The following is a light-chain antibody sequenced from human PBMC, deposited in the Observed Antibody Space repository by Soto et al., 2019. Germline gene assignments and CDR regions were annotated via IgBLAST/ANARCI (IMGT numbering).Light chain of an antibody. CDR2: GAS. CDR3: QQANSFPLT. CDR1: QSVASS. J-gene: IGKJ3*01. Sequence: ERVMTQSPATLSASPGERVTLSCRASQSVASSVAWYQQKPGQAPRLILYGASTRATGFPARFSGSGSGTEFTLTISSLQSEDLATYFCQQANSFPLTFGPGTKVDLK. V-gene: IGKV3-15*01.